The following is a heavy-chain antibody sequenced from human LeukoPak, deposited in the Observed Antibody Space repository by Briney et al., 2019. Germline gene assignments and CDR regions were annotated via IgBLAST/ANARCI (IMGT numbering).Heavy chain of an antibody. D-gene: IGHD2-15*01. J-gene: IGHJ3*02. Sequence: PGGPLRLSCAASGFTFSSYWMSWVRQAPGKGLEWVANIKQDGSETYYVDSVKGRFTISRDNSKNTLYLQMNSLRAEEQAIYYCAKGFSYSTDAFDIWGQGTMVTVSS. V-gene: IGHV3-7*03. CDR1: GFTFSSYW. CDR2: IKQDGSET. CDR3: AKGFSYSTDAFDI.